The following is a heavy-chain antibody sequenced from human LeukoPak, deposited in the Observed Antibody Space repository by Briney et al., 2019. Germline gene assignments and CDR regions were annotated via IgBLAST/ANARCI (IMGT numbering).Heavy chain of an antibody. D-gene: IGHD3-10*01. V-gene: IGHV3-9*03. CDR1: GFSFDGYA. Sequence: PGRSLRLSCAASGFSFDGYAMRWFLQAPREGLVWVSGLSWNSNNIGYADSVKGRFTISRDNVKNSLYLQMNSLRAEDMALYYCAKAPSPYGSGSYFDYWGQGTLVTVSS. CDR3: AKAPSPYGSGSYFDY. CDR2: LSWNSNNI. J-gene: IGHJ4*02.